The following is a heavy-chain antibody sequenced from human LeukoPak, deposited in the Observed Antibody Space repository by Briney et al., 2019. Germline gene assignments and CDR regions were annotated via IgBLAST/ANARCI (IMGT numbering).Heavy chain of an antibody. CDR2: INTDESST. J-gene: IGHJ4*02. CDR3: ARAGGSARSFDY. Sequence: GGSLRLSCAASGFTFSSYWMHWVRQAPGKGLVWVSRINTDESSTTYADSVKGRFTISRDNAKNTLYLQVNSLRADDTAVYYCARAGGSARSFDYWGQGTLVTVSS. CDR1: GFTFSSYW. V-gene: IGHV3-74*01. D-gene: IGHD3-10*01.